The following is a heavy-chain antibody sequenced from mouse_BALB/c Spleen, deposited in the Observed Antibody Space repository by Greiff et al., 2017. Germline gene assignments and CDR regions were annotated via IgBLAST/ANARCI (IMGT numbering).Heavy chain of an antibody. D-gene: IGHD1-2*01. CDR2: IRNKANGYTT. V-gene: IGHV7-3*02. CDR3: ARDMYYGRYWYFDV. CDR1: GFTFTDYY. Sequence: EVKVVESGGGLVQPGGSLRLSCATSGFTFTDYYMSWVRQPPGKALEWLGFIRNKANGYTTEYSASVKGRFTISRDNSQSILYLQMNTLRAEDSATYYCARDMYYGRYWYFDVWGAGTTVTVSS. J-gene: IGHJ1*01.